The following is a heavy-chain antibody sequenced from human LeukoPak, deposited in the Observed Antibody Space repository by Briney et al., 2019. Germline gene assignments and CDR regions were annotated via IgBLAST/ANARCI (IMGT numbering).Heavy chain of an antibody. CDR2: IYPGDSDI. J-gene: IGHJ4*02. D-gene: IGHD1-1*01. V-gene: IGHV5-51*01. Sequence: KRGESLKISCKGSGYRFTSYWIGWVRQMPGKGLEWMGIIYPGDSDIRYSPSFRGQVTISADKSISTAYLQWSSLKASDTAIYYCARHETGPYFDYWGQGTLVTVSS. CDR3: ARHETGPYFDY. CDR1: GYRFTSYW.